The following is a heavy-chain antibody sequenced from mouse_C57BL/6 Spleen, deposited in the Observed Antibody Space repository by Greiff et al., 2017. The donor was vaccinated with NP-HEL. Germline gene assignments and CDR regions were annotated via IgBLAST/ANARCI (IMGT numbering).Heavy chain of an antibody. CDR3: AREDDYGMDY. V-gene: IGHV1-54*01. CDR2: INPGSGGT. Sequence: VKLQESGAELVRPGTSVKVSCKASGYAFTNYLIEWVKQRPGQGLEWIGVINPGSGGTNYNEKFKGKATLTADKSSSTAYMELRSLTSEDSAVYFCAREDDYGMDYWGQGTSVTVSS. D-gene: IGHD2-4*01. J-gene: IGHJ4*01. CDR1: GYAFTNYL.